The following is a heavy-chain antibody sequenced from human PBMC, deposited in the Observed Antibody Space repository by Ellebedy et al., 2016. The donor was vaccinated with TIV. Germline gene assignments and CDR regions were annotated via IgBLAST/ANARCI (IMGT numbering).Heavy chain of an antibody. D-gene: IGHD3-3*01. CDR3: ARPRGITIFERILYFDL. Sequence: GESLKISCAASGFTFSSYAMHWVRQAPGKGLEWVAVISYVGNNEDYADSVKGRFTTYRDNSQNTLFLQMDSLRVEDTAVYYCARPRGITIFERILYFDLWGRGTLVTVSS. J-gene: IGHJ2*01. CDR2: ISYVGNNE. V-gene: IGHV3-30*04. CDR1: GFTFSSYA.